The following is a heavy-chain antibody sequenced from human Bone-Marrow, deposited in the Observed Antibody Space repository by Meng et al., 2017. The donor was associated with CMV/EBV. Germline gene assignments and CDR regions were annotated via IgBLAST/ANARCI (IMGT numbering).Heavy chain of an antibody. D-gene: IGHD2-15*01. J-gene: IGHJ4*02. CDR2: INHSGST. V-gene: IGHV4-34*01. CDR3: ARVVLGYCSGGSCYPDGGWYFDY. CDR1: GGSFSGYY. Sequence: SETLSLTCAVYGGSFSGYYWSWIRQPPGKGLEWIGEINHSGSTNYNPSLKSRVTISVDTSKNQFSLKLSSVTAADTAVYYCARVVLGYCSGGSCYPDGGWYFDYWGQRTLVTVSS.